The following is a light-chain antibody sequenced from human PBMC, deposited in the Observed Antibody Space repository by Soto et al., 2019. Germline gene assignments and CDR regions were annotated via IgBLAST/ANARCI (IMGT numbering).Light chain of an antibody. CDR2: EVS. V-gene: IGLV2-23*02. Sequence: QSAPIQPASVSGSPGQSITISCTGSSSDVGIFNLVSWYQQYPGKAPKLVLYEVSKWPSGISHRFSGSKSSNTASLTISGLQAEDEADYYCCSYAGSRTWVFGGGTQLTVL. J-gene: IGLJ3*02. CDR3: CSYAGSRTWV. CDR1: SSDVGIFNL.